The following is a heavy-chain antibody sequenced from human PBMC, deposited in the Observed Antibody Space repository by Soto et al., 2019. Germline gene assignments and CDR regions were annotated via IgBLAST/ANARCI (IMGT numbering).Heavy chain of an antibody. J-gene: IGHJ4*02. CDR2: IKGDGILK. Sequence: GGSLRLSCAASGFTFSNYWMTWVRQAPGKGLEWVANIKGDGILKYYMDSVKGRFIISRDNAKNSLHLQMNSLRDEDAAVYYCARYESSGPAVWWGQGTLVTVSS. CDR3: ARYESSGPAVW. D-gene: IGHD3-22*01. V-gene: IGHV3-7*01. CDR1: GFTFSNYW.